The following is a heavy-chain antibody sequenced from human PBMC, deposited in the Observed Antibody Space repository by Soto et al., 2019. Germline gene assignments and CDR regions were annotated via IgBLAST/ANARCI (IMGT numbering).Heavy chain of an antibody. J-gene: IGHJ4*02. Sequence: GGSLRLSCAASGFTFSSYWMHWVRQAPGKGPVWVSRINSDGSTISYADSVKGRFTISRDNAKNTLYLQMNSLRAEDTAVYYCTRDLSAWEVWGQGTLVTVSS. V-gene: IGHV3-74*01. CDR1: GFTFSSYW. CDR3: TRDLSAWEV. D-gene: IGHD1-26*01. CDR2: INSDGSTI.